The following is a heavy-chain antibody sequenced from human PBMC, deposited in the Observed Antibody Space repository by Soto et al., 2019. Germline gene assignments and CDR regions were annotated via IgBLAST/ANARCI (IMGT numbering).Heavy chain of an antibody. D-gene: IGHD6-13*01. CDR2: IWYDGSNK. J-gene: IGHJ4*02. CDR1: GFTFSSYG. CDR3: ARDRVIAAAPLYYFDY. V-gene: IGHV3-33*01. Sequence: GGSLRLSCAASGFTFSSYGMHWVRQAPGKGLEWVAVIWYDGSNKYYADSVKGRFTISRDNSKNTLYLQMNSLRAEDTAVYYCARDRVIAAAPLYYFDYWGQGTLVTVSS.